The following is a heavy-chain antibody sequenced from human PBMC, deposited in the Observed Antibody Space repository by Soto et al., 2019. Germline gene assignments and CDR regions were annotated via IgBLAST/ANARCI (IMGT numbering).Heavy chain of an antibody. CDR1: GGSIRNGDYY. J-gene: IGHJ4*02. CDR2: VYYSGTT. Sequence: QVQLQEWGPGLVKPSQTLSLTCTVSGGSIRNGDYYWGWIRQPPGKGLEWIGYVYYSGTTYSHPYLKSRVTISVDTSENEFSLRLSSVTAADTAVYYCVTVNLVGAAYDFDYWGPGTLVTVSS. V-gene: IGHV4-30-4*01. D-gene: IGHD1-26*01. CDR3: VTVNLVGAAYDFDY.